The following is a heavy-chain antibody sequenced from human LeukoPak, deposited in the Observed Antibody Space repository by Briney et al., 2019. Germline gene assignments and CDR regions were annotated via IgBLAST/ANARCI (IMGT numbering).Heavy chain of an antibody. Sequence: SETLSLTCTVSGGSISSGGYYWSWIRQHPGKGLEWIGYIYYSGSTYYNPSLKSRVTTSVDTSKNQFSLKLSSVTAADTAVYYCARYLSAVTRSSRHHMDVWGKGTKVTVSS. CDR2: IYYSGST. D-gene: IGHD4-17*01. CDR1: GGSISSGGYY. J-gene: IGHJ6*03. V-gene: IGHV4-31*03. CDR3: ARYLSAVTRSSRHHMDV.